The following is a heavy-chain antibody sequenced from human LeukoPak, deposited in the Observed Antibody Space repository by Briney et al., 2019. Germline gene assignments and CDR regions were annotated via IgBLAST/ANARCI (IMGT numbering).Heavy chain of an antibody. CDR3: AKDPQYYDFWSGSILYYFDY. Sequence: GSLRLSCAASGFTFSSYGMHWVRQAPGKGLEWVAFIRYDGSNKYYADSVKGGFTISRDNSKNTLYLQMNSLRAEDTAVYYCAKDPQYYDFWSGSILYYFDYWGQGTLVTVSS. D-gene: IGHD3-3*01. CDR2: IRYDGSNK. V-gene: IGHV3-30*02. CDR1: GFTFSSYG. J-gene: IGHJ4*02.